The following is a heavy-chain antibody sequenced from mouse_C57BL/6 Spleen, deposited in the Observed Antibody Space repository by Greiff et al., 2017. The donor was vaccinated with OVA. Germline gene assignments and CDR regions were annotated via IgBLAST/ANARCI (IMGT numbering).Heavy chain of an antibody. Sequence: EVQGVESGGGLVKPGGSLKLSCAASGFTFSSYAMSWVRQTPEKRLEWVATISDGGSYTYYPDNVKGRFTISRDNAKNNLYLQMSHLKSEDTGMYYCARCDGSSYWNYFDYWGQGTTLTVSS. CDR3: ARCDGSSYWNYFDY. CDR1: GFTFSSYA. J-gene: IGHJ2*01. CDR2: ISDGGSYT. V-gene: IGHV5-4*01. D-gene: IGHD1-1*01.